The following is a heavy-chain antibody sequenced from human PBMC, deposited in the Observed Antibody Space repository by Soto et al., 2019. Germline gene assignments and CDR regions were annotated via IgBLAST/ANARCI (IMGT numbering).Heavy chain of an antibody. V-gene: IGHV3-73*02. CDR1: GFTFSGSA. J-gene: IGHJ6*02. Sequence: EVQLVESGGGLVQPGGSLKLSCAASGFTFSGSAMHWVRQAAGKGLEWVGRIRSKANSYATAYAASVKGRFTISRDDSKNTAYLQMNSLKTEDTAVYYCTSALDRYCSGGSCYQPYYYYYGMDVWGQGTTVTVSS. CDR2: IRSKANSYAT. CDR3: TSALDRYCSGGSCYQPYYYYYGMDV. D-gene: IGHD2-15*01.